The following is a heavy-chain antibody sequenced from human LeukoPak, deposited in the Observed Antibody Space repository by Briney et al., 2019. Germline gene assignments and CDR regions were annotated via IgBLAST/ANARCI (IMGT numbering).Heavy chain of an antibody. CDR1: GGTFSSYA. V-gene: IGHV1-69*13. Sequence: ASVTVFCTASGGTFSSYAISWVRQAPGQGLEWMGGIIPIFGTANYAQKFQGRVTITADESTSTAYMELSSLRSEDTAVYYCARDSYSIQLWPTGYNWFDPWGQGTLVTVSS. CDR3: ARDSYSIQLWPTGYNWFDP. CDR2: IIPIFGTA. J-gene: IGHJ5*02. D-gene: IGHD5-18*01.